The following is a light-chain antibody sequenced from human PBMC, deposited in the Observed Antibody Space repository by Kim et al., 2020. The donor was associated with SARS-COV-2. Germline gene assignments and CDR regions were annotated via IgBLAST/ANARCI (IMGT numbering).Light chain of an antibody. Sequence: GDRVTITCRASQGIGNWLAWYQQKPGKAPKLLIAGASSLQSWVPSRFSGSGTGTDFTLSISSLQPEDFATYYCQQADAFPLTFGGGTKVDIK. J-gene: IGKJ4*01. CDR2: GAS. V-gene: IGKV1-12*01. CDR1: QGIGNW. CDR3: QQADAFPLT.